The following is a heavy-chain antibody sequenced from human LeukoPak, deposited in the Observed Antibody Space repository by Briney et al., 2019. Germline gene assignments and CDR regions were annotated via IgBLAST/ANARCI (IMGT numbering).Heavy chain of an antibody. D-gene: IGHD3-22*01. CDR3: AREGEAHYYDSSGYYFFDY. J-gene: IGHJ4*02. CDR1: GYTFTAYY. CDR2: INPNSGGT. Sequence: ASVKVSCKASGYTFTAYYIHWVRQAPGQGLDWMGWINPNSGGTNYEQKFQGRVTMTRDSSISTAYMELSRLRSDDTAVYYCAREGEAHYYDSSGYYFFDYWGQGTLVTVSS. V-gene: IGHV1-2*02.